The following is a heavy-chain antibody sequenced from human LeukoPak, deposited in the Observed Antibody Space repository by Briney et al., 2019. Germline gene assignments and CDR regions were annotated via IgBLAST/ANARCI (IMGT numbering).Heavy chain of an antibody. CDR3: ARPVDYYHILTGFDF. J-gene: IGHJ4*02. D-gene: IGHD3-9*01. Sequence: GGSLRLSCAASGFTFSTYGMHWVRQAPGEGLEWVALIRYDGSNKYYEDSVKGRFTISRDNSKNTLYLQMNSLRAEDTAVYYCARPVDYYHILTGFDFWGQGTLVTVSS. V-gene: IGHV3-33*01. CDR2: IRYDGSNK. CDR1: GFTFSTYG.